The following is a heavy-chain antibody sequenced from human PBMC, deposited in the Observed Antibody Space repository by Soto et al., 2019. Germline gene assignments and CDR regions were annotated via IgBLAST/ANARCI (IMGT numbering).Heavy chain of an antibody. V-gene: IGHV4-59*01. J-gene: IGHJ5*02. Sequence: SETLSLTCTVSGGSISSYYWSWIRQPPGKGLEWIGYIYYSGSTNYNPSLKSRVTISVDTSKNQFSLKLSSVTAADTAVYYRARHRDGYNYWFDPWGQGTLVTVSS. CDR1: GGSISSYY. D-gene: IGHD5-12*01. CDR3: ARHRDGYNYWFDP. CDR2: IYYSGST.